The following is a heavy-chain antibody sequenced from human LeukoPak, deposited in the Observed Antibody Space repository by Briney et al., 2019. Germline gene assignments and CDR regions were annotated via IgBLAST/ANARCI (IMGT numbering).Heavy chain of an antibody. J-gene: IGHJ4*02. D-gene: IGHD6-25*01. CDR2: ISYDGSNK. CDR1: GFTFSTYA. Sequence: GGSLRLSCAASGFTFSTYAMHWVRQAPGKGLEWVAVISYDGSNKYYADSVKGRFTISRDNSKNTLCLQMNSLRAEDTAVYYCAACPRISGGLFDYWGQGTLVTVSS. CDR3: AACPRISGGLFDY. V-gene: IGHV3-30*04.